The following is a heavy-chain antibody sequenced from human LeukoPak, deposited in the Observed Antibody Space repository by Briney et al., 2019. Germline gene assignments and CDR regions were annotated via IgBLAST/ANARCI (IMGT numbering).Heavy chain of an antibody. V-gene: IGHV1-2*02. CDR3: ASQGSGSYYGYYYHYMDV. D-gene: IGHD1-26*01. Sequence: ASVKVSCKASGYTFTGYYMHWVRQAPGHELEWMGWINPNSGGTNYAQKLQGRVTMTRDTSISTAYMELSRLRSDDTAVYYCASQGSGSYYGYYYHYMDVWGKGTTVTVSS. J-gene: IGHJ6*03. CDR2: INPNSGGT. CDR1: GYTFTGYY.